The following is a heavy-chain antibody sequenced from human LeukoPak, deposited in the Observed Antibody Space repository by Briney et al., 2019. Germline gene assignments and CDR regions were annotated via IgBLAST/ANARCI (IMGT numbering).Heavy chain of an antibody. CDR1: GFTFSDHY. V-gene: IGHV3-21*01. D-gene: IGHD5-12*01. CDR2: ISSSSSYI. Sequence: GGSLRLSCAASGFTFSDHYMDWVRQAPGKGLEWVSSISSSSSYIYYADSVKGRFTISRDNAKKSLYLQMNSLRAEDTAVYYCARQGVGYDEPIDYWGQGTLVTVSS. J-gene: IGHJ4*02. CDR3: ARQGVGYDEPIDY.